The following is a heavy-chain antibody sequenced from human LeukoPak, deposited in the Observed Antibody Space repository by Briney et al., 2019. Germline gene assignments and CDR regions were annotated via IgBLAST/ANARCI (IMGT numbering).Heavy chain of an antibody. CDR1: GGSISSYY. V-gene: IGHV4-4*07. Sequence: SSETLSLTCTVSGGSISSYYWSWIRQPAGKGLEWIGRIYTSGSTNYNPSLKSRVTMSVDTSKNQFSLKLSSVTAADTAVYYCVREDSSGWYSLLYNWFDPWGQGTLVTVSS. CDR2: IYTSGST. D-gene: IGHD6-19*01. J-gene: IGHJ5*02. CDR3: VREDSSGWYSLLYNWFDP.